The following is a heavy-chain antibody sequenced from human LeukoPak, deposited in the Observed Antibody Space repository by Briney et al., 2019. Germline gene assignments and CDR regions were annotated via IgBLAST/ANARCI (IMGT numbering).Heavy chain of an antibody. V-gene: IGHV1-69*13. CDR1: GGTFSSYA. D-gene: IGHD3-22*01. CDR2: IIPIFGTA. Sequence: SVKVSCKASGGTFSSYAISWVRQAPGQGLEWMGGIIPIFGTANYAQKFQGRVTITADESTSTAYMELSSLRSEDTAVYYCASPVHYYEGMDVWGQGTTVTVSS. CDR3: ASPVHYYEGMDV. J-gene: IGHJ6*02.